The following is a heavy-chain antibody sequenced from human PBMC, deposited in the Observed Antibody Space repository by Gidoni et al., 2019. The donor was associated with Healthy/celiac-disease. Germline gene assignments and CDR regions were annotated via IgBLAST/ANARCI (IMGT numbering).Heavy chain of an antibody. V-gene: IGHV4-39*01. CDR2: ST. D-gene: IGHD6-19*01. CDR3: ARQGPSAGTVYYYYYGMDV. J-gene: IGHJ6*02. Sequence: STYYNPSLKSRVTISVDTSKNQFSLKLSSVTAADTAVYYCARQGPSAGTVYYYYYGMDVWGQGTTVTVSS.